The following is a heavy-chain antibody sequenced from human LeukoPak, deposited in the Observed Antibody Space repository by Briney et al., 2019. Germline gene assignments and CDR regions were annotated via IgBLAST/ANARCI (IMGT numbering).Heavy chain of an antibody. CDR1: GGTFSSYA. Sequence: SVKVSCKASGGTFSSYAISWVRQAPGQGLEWMGRIIPIFGTANYAQKFQGRVTITTDESTSTAYMELSSLRSGDTAVYYCARSNYGSGSSAIDYWGQGTLVTVSS. CDR2: IIPIFGTA. J-gene: IGHJ4*02. CDR3: ARSNYGSGSSAIDY. V-gene: IGHV1-69*05. D-gene: IGHD3-10*01.